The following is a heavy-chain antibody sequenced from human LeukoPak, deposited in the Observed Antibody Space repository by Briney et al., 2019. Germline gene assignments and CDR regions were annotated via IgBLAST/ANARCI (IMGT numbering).Heavy chain of an antibody. Sequence: ASVKVSCKASGYTFTGYYMHWVRQAPGQGLEWMGRINPNSGGTNYAQKFQGRFTMTRDTSISTAYMELSRLRSDDTAVYYCARYDTFSSSWYYFDYWGQGTLVTVSS. CDR2: INPNSGGT. CDR3: ARYDTFSSSWYYFDY. D-gene: IGHD6-13*01. CDR1: GYTFTGYY. J-gene: IGHJ4*02. V-gene: IGHV1-2*06.